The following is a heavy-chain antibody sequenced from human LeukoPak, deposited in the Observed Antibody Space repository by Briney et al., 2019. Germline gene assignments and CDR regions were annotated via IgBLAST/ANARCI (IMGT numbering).Heavy chain of an antibody. Sequence: PSETLSLTCTVSDYSISSGYFWGWIRQPPGKGLEWIGNVYHSGSTWYKSSLESRVTISIDTSKNHFSLNLRSVTAADTAVYYCARTLHTSVWCPFDYWGQGILVTVSS. J-gene: IGHJ4*02. CDR1: DYSISSGYF. D-gene: IGHD2-2*01. CDR3: ARTLHTSVWCPFDY. V-gene: IGHV4-38-2*02. CDR2: VYHSGST.